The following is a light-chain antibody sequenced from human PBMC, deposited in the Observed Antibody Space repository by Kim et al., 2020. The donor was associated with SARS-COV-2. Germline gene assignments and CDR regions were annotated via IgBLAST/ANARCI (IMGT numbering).Light chain of an antibody. J-gene: IGLJ2*01. V-gene: IGLV3-19*01. CDR2: GKN. CDR1: SLRSYY. CDR3: NSRDSNDNVV. Sequence: SSELTQDPAVSVALGQTVRITCQGDSLRSYYATWYQQKPGQAPILVIYGKNNRLSGIPDRFSGSSSGNTASLTITGTQAGDEADYYCNSRDSNDNVVCGG.